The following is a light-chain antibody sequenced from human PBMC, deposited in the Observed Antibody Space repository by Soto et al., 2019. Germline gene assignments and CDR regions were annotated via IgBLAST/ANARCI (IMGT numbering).Light chain of an antibody. CDR2: GAS. CDR3: QQYNNWPLTFT. J-gene: IGKJ2*01. CDR1: QSVSSN. V-gene: IGKV3-15*01. Sequence: EIVMTQSPATLSMSPGERATLSCRASQSVSSNLAWYQQKPGQAPRLVIYGASTRATGITAMISGSGSGTEFTLTISSLQSEDFAVYYCQQYNNWPLTFTFGQGTKLEIK.